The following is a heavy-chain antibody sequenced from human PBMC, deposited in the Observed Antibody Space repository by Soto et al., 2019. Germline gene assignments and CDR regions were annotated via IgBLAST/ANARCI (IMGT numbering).Heavy chain of an antibody. CDR1: GYTFTSYA. V-gene: IGHV1-3*01. J-gene: IGHJ4*02. CDR2: INAGNGNT. D-gene: IGHD6-6*01. CDR3: ARDYSSFAALIDY. Sequence: GASVKVSCKASGYTFTSYAMHWVRQAPGQRLEWMGWINAGNGNTKYSQKFQGRVTITRDTSASTAYMELRSLRSEDTAVYYCARDYSSFAALIDYCGQGTLVTVSS.